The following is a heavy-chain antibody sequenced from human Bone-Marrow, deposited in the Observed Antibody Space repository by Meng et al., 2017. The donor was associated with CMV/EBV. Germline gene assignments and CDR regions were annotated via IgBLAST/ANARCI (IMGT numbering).Heavy chain of an antibody. J-gene: IGHJ5*02. D-gene: IGHD6-6*01. Sequence: GESLKISCAASGFTFSSYSMNWVRQAPGKGLEWVSSISSSSSYIYYADSVKGRFTISRDNAKNSLYLQMNSLRAEDTAVYYCARDRIAARGALFDPWGQGTRVTVSS. V-gene: IGHV3-21*01. CDR2: ISSSSSYI. CDR1: GFTFSSYS. CDR3: ARDRIAARGALFDP.